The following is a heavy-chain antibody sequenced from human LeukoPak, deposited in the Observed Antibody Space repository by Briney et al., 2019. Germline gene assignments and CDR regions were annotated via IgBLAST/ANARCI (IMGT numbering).Heavy chain of an antibody. CDR1: GYTFTSYA. D-gene: IGHD6-13*01. CDR3: ARDSWPGIAAAGTFCWFDP. J-gene: IGHJ5*02. Sequence: ASVKVSCKASGYTFTSYAMHWVRQAPGQRLEWMGWINAGNGNTKYSQKFQGRVTITRDTSASTAYMELSSLRSEDTAVYYCARDSWPGIAAAGTFCWFDPCGQGTLVTVSS. CDR2: INAGNGNT. V-gene: IGHV1-3*01.